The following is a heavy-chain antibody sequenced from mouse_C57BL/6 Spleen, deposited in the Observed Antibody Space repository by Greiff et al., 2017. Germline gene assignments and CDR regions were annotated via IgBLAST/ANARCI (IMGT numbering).Heavy chain of an antibody. CDR2: ILPGGGSP. CDR1: GYTFTGYW. D-gene: IGHD4-1*01. CDR3: ARGTGEGYYRYFDV. J-gene: IGHJ1*03. V-gene: IGHV1-9*01. Sequence: QVQLQQSGAELMQPGASVKLSCKASGYTFTGYWIEWLKQRPGHGLEWIGEILPGGGSPHYNDKFNGQATFPADTSSNTAYIERSSLTTEDSAIYYGARGTGEGYYRYFDVWGTGTTVTVSS.